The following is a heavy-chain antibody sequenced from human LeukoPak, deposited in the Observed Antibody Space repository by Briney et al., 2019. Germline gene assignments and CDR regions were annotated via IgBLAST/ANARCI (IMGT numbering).Heavy chain of an antibody. D-gene: IGHD6-13*01. CDR3: ARGSSWSTLGY. CDR2: ISYSGST. Sequence: PSETLSLTCTVSGGSISSSYYYWGWIRQPPGKGLEWIGSISYSGSTYYNPSLKSRVTISVDTSKNQFSLKLSSVTAADTAVYYCARGSSWSTLGYWGQGTLVTVSS. V-gene: IGHV4-39*01. CDR1: GGSISSSYYY. J-gene: IGHJ4*02.